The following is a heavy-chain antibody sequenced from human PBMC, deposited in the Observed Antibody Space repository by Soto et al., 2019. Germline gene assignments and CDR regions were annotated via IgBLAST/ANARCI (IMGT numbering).Heavy chain of an antibody. CDR3: ARGGTIFGVVIRAPFDY. D-gene: IGHD3-3*01. Sequence: GASVKVSCKASGYTFTSYYMHWVRQAPGQGLEWMGWINPSSGDTNYAQKFQGRVTMTRDTSFRTAYMELSRLRSDDRAVYYCARGGTIFGVVIRAPFDYWGQGTLVTVSS. CDR2: INPSSGDT. V-gene: IGHV1-2*02. CDR1: GYTFTSYY. J-gene: IGHJ4*02.